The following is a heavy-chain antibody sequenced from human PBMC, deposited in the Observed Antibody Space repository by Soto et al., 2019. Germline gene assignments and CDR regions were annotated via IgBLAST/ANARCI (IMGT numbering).Heavy chain of an antibody. Sequence: QVQLVQSGAEVKKPGASVKVSCKASGYTFTSYGISSVRQAPGQGLEWMGWISAYNGNTNYAQKLQGRVTMTTDTLTSTAYMELRILRSDDTAGYYWAISTGDYGIYWGQGTLVTVSS. D-gene: IGHD4-17*01. CDR2: ISAYNGNT. V-gene: IGHV1-18*01. CDR1: GYTFTSYG. CDR3: AISTGDYGIY. J-gene: IGHJ4*02.